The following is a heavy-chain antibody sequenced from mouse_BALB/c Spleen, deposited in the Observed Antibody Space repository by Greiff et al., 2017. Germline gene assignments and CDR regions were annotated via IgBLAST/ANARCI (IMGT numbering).Heavy chain of an antibody. CDR2: IWAGGST. V-gene: IGHV2-9*02. Sequence: VQVVESGPGLVAPSQSLSITCTVSGFSLTSYGVHWVRQPPGKGLEWLGVIWAGGSTNYNSALMSRLSISKDNSKSQVFLKMNSLQTDDTAMYYCARGGPRLRYYAMDYWGQGTSVTVSS. CDR1: GFSLTSYG. J-gene: IGHJ4*01. D-gene: IGHD1-1*01. CDR3: ARGGPRLRYYAMDY.